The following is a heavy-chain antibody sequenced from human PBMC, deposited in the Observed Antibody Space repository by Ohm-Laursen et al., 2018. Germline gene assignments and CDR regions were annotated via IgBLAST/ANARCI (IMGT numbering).Heavy chain of an antibody. D-gene: IGHD4-17*01. J-gene: IGHJ4*02. V-gene: IGHV3-66*01. CDR3: VRGLADGVHLN. CDR2: IYTGDIT. Sequence: GSLRLSCTASGFTINSNYMNWARQAPGKGLEWVSVIYTGDITSYADSVKGRFTISRDISKNAPYLHMNSLRAEDRGVYYCVRGLADGVHLNWGQGTLVAVSS. CDR1: GFTINSNY.